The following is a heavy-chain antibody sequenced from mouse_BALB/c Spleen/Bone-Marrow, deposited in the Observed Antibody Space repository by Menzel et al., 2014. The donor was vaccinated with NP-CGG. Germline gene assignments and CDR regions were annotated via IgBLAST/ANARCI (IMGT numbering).Heavy chain of an antibody. CDR1: GFNIKDYY. Sequence: VQLKESGAELVRPGALVKLSCKASGFNIKDYYMHWVKQRPEQGLECIGWIDPENGNTIYVPKFQGKATITADTSPNTAYLQLSSLTSEDTAVYYCARSNFAFPYWGQGTLVTVSA. V-gene: IGHV14-1*02. CDR3: ARSNFAFPY. D-gene: IGHD2-5*01. J-gene: IGHJ3*01. CDR2: IDPENGNT.